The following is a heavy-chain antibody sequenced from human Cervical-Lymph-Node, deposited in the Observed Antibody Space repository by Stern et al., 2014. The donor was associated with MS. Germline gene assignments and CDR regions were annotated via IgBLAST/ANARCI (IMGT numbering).Heavy chain of an antibody. CDR1: GFTSNTYS. Sequence: VQLVQSGGGLVQPWGTLSLSCAVSGFTSNTYSLNWVRMAPGQGLEWVSNISSSSSTIHYADSVKGRFTISRDNAKNSLYLQMNSLRAEDTAVYYCARDSGSGMLYYFDFWGQGSLVAVSS. V-gene: IGHV3-48*01. CDR2: ISSSSSTI. D-gene: IGHD2-15*01. CDR3: ARDSGSGMLYYFDF. J-gene: IGHJ4*02.